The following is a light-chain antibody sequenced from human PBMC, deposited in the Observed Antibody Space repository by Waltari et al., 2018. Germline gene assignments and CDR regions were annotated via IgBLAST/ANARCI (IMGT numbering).Light chain of an antibody. J-gene: IGKJ5*01. Sequence: EIVMTQSPATLSVSPGETATLSCRASQSVSSNVAWYQKKPGQPPRHLIYDASTRATSIPAKFRGSGSGTEFTLTISSLQSEDFAVYYCQQYNRWPPITFGHGTRLEIK. V-gene: IGKV3-15*01. CDR2: DAS. CDR1: QSVSSN. CDR3: QQYNRWPPIT.